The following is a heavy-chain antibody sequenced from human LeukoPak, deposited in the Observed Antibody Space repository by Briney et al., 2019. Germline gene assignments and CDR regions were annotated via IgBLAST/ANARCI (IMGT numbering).Heavy chain of an antibody. CDR1: GHTFTSYG. D-gene: IGHD1-26*01. CDR3: ARDRSVGATAAFDI. J-gene: IGHJ3*02. V-gene: IGHV1-18*01. Sequence: ASVKVSCKASGHTFTSYGISWVRQAPGQGLEWMGWISAYNGNTNYAQKLQGRVTMTTDTSTSTAYMELRSLRSDDTAVYYCARDRSVGATAAFDIWGQGTMVTVSS. CDR2: ISAYNGNT.